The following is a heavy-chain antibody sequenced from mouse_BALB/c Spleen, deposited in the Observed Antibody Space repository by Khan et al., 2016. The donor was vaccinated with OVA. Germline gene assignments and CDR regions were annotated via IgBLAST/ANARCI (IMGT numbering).Heavy chain of an antibody. D-gene: IGHD2-2*01. CDR2: ISSTGST. Sequence: QLEESGPGLVKPSQSLSLTCTVTGYSITSDYAWNWIRQFPGNKLEWMGYISSTGSTSYNPSLKSRISITRDTSKNQFFLQLKSVTTEEAATYCGARSLYYGYGYALDCWGRGTSVIVSS. J-gene: IGHJ4*01. V-gene: IGHV3-2*02. CDR1: GYSITSDYA. CDR3: ARSLYYGYGYALDC.